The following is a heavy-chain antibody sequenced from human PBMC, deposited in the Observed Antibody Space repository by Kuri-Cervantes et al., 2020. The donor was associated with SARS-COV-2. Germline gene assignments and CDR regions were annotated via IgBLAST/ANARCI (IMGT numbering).Heavy chain of an antibody. J-gene: IGHJ6*02. CDR3: ARVALGYYYYGMDV. CDR1: GYTFTSYD. D-gene: IGHD5-12*01. Sequence: ASVKVSCKASGYTFTSYDINWVRQATGQGLEWMGWMNPNSGNTGYAQKFQGRVTMTRDTSISTAYMELSRLRSDDTAVYYCARVALGYYYYGMDVWGQGTTVTVSS. V-gene: IGHV1-8*01. CDR2: MNPNSGNT.